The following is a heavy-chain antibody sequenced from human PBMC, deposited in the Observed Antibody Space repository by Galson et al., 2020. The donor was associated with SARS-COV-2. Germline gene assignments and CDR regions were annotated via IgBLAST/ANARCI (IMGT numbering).Heavy chain of an antibody. D-gene: IGHD3-22*01. CDR2: IGTAGDT. CDR1: GFTFSSYD. V-gene: IGHV3-13*01. Sequence: TGGSLRLSCAASGFTFSSYDMHWVRQATGKGLEWVSAIGTAGDTYYPGSVKGRFTISRENAKNSLYLQMNSLRAGDTAVYYCARGTYYYDSSGYSDFDYWGQGTLVTVSS. J-gene: IGHJ4*02. CDR3: ARGTYYYDSSGYSDFDY.